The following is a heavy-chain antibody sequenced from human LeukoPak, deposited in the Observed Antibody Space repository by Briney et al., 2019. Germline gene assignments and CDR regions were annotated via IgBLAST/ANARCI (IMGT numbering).Heavy chain of an antibody. CDR3: ARHFGYYGMDV. Sequence: SETLSLTCAVYGGSFSGYYWSWIRQPPGKGLEWIGEINHSGSTNYNPSLKSRVTISVDTSKNQFSLKLSSVTAADTAVYYCARHFGYYGMDVWGQGTTVTVSS. J-gene: IGHJ6*02. CDR2: INHSGST. D-gene: IGHD3-10*01. V-gene: IGHV4-34*01. CDR1: GGSFSGYY.